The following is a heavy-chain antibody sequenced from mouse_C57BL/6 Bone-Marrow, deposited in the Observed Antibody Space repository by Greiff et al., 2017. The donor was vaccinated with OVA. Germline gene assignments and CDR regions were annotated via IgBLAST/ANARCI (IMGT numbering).Heavy chain of an antibody. CDR3: ARSGDGYYFYYAMDY. CDR2: IYWDDDK. V-gene: IGHV8-12*01. D-gene: IGHD2-3*01. CDR1: GFSLSTSGMG. J-gene: IGHJ4*01. Sequence: QVQLKESGPGILQSSQTLSLTCSFSGFSLSTSGMGVSWIRQPSGKGLEWLAHIYWDDDKRYNPSLKSRLTISKDTSRNQVFLKITSVDTADTATYYCARSGDGYYFYYAMDYWGQGTSVTVSS.